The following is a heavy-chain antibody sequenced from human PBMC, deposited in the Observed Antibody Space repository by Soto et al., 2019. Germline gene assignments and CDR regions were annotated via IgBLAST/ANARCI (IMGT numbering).Heavy chain of an antibody. D-gene: IGHD2-2*01. Sequence: SETLSLTCTVSGGSISSSSYYWGWIRQPPGKGLEWIGSIYYSGSTYYNPSLKSRVTISVDTSKNQFSLKLSSVTAADTAVYYCARHASGVVPAFRWFDPWGQGTLVTVSS. CDR3: ARHASGVVPAFRWFDP. V-gene: IGHV4-39*01. CDR1: GGSISSSSYY. J-gene: IGHJ5*02. CDR2: IYYSGST.